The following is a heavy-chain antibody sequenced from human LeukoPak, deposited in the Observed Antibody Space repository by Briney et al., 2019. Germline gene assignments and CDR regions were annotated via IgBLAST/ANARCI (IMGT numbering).Heavy chain of an antibody. Sequence: GGSLRLSCAASGFTFSSYAMSWVRQAPGKGLEWVSAISGSGGSTYYADSVKGRFTISRDNSQNTLYLQMNSLRAEDTAVYYCAKDGETSSSGPSFDYWGQGTLVTVSS. V-gene: IGHV3-23*01. CDR2: ISGSGGST. CDR1: GFTFSSYA. J-gene: IGHJ4*02. D-gene: IGHD6-19*01. CDR3: AKDGETSSSGPSFDY.